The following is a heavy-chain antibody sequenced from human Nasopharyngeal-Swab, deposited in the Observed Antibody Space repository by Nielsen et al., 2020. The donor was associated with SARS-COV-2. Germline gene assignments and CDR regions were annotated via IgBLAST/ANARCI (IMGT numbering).Heavy chain of an antibody. CDR1: AFTFSSYS. J-gene: IGHJ5*02. V-gene: IGHV3-23*01. Sequence: GGSLRLSCEASAFTFSSYSMSWVRQAPGKGLEWVSAISGSGDSTYYADSVKGRFTISRDNSKNTLYLQMNSLRAEDTAVYYCARDMGANFDPWGQGTLVTVSS. CDR3: ARDMGANFDP. CDR2: ISGSGDST. D-gene: IGHD1-26*01.